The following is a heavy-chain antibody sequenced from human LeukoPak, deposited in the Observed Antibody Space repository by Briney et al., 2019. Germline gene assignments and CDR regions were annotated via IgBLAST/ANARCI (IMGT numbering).Heavy chain of an antibody. D-gene: IGHD5-12*01. V-gene: IGHV3-23*01. Sequence: PGGSLRLSCAASGFTFSSYAMSWVRQAPGKGLEWVSAISGSGTGTYYADSVKGRFTISRDNSKNTLYLQMNSLRAEDTAEYYCAKDSRGYGGSDLDYWGQGTLVTVSS. CDR1: GFTFSSYA. CDR3: AKDSRGYGGSDLDY. J-gene: IGHJ4*02. CDR2: ISGSGTGT.